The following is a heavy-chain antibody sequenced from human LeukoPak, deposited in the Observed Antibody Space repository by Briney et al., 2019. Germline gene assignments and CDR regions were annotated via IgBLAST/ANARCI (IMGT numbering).Heavy chain of an antibody. Sequence: GGSLRLSCAASGFTFSSYGMHWVRQAPGKGLEWVAVISYDGSNKYYADSVKGRFTISRDNSKNTLYLQMNSLRAEDTAVYYCARDRFFGPSKLMDVWGKGTTVTVSS. CDR3: ARDRFFGPSKLMDV. CDR1: GFTFSSYG. V-gene: IGHV3-30*03. J-gene: IGHJ6*03. D-gene: IGHD3/OR15-3a*01. CDR2: ISYDGSNK.